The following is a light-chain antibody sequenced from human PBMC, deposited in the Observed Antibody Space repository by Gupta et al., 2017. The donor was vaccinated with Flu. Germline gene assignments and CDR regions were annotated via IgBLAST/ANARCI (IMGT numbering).Light chain of an antibody. CDR3: QVGDPNSEYV. CDR1: NLGSKS. Sequence: SYVLTQPPSVSVAPGKTARITCGRDNLGSKSVNWYQQKPGQAPVLVVYDDSDRPPGIPGRFSASNARTTATLTIRGVEAGEEADYYCQVGDPNSEYVFGTGTKVTVL. J-gene: IGLJ1*01. CDR2: DDS. V-gene: IGLV3-21*03.